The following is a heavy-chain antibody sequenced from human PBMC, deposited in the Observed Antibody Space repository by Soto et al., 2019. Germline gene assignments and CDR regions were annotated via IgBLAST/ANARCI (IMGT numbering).Heavy chain of an antibody. D-gene: IGHD1-26*01. CDR1: GGSISSYY. V-gene: IGHV4-4*07. CDR3: ARSSGSYDYYYGMDV. Sequence: SETLSLTCTVSGGSISSYYWSWIRQPAGKGLEWIGRIYTSGGTNYNPSLKGRVTMSVDTSKNQFSLKLSSVTAADTAVYYCARSSGSYDYYYGMDVWGQGTTVTVSS. J-gene: IGHJ6*02. CDR2: IYTSGGT.